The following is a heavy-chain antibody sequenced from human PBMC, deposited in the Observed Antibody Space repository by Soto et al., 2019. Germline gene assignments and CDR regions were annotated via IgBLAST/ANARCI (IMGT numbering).Heavy chain of an antibody. Sequence: QVQLQESGPGLVKSSETLSLTCTVSGGSITDYFWTWIRQPPGKGLEWIGYIYYSGRTNYNPSLKNRVTISVDTSKNQFSLKLSSVTAADTAVYYCARVGGDDFGDSGGFDYWGQGTLVTVSS. D-gene: IGHD4-17*01. V-gene: IGHV4-59*01. CDR2: IYYSGRT. CDR3: ARVGGDDFGDSGGFDY. CDR1: GGSITDYF. J-gene: IGHJ4*02.